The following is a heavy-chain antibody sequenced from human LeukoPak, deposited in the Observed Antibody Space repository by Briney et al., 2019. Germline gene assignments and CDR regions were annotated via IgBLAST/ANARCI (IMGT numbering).Heavy chain of an antibody. CDR1: GGSFSGYY. V-gene: IGHV4-34*01. CDR2: INHSGST. Sequence: PSETLSLTCAVYGGSFSGYYWSWIRQPPGKGLEWIGEINHSGSTNYNPSLKSRVTISVDTSKNQFSLKLSSVTAADTAVYYCARGPTLMVVTAKDQNFDYWGQGTLVTVSS. J-gene: IGHJ4*02. CDR3: ARGPTLMVVTAKDQNFDY. D-gene: IGHD2-21*02.